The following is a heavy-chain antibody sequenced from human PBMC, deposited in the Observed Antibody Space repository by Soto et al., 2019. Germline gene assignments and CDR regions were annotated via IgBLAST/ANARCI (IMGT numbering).Heavy chain of an antibody. V-gene: IGHV3-30*04. CDR3: ARDFVLGAPAYLAS. CDR2: ISIDGKPK. D-gene: IGHD1-26*01. CDR1: GFTFSRYD. Sequence: PGGSLRLSCAASGFTFSRYDFHWVRQPPGKGLEWLAVISIDGKPKYYEASVKGRFTISRDNSRGTPYWAMSTLRGDDTAVYYCARDFVLGAPAYLASWGQGTLVT. J-gene: IGHJ4*02.